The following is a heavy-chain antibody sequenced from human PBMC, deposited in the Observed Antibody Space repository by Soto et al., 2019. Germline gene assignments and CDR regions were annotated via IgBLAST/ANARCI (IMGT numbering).Heavy chain of an antibody. CDR1: GYSFSNNG. D-gene: IGHD4-17*01. CDR2: INGDNVNT. V-gene: IGHV1-18*04. Sequence: QVQLVQSGAEVKKPGASVKVSCQASGYSFSNNGISWVRQAPGPGFEWMGWINGDNVNTNYAQKFQGRVTMTTDTSTITAYMELRSLRSDATAVYYCARDLGYGAYGTAFWGQGTLVTVSS. CDR3: ARDLGYGAYGTAF. J-gene: IGHJ4*02.